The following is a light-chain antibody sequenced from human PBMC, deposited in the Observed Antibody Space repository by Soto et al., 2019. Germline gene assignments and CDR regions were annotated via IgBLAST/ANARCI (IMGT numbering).Light chain of an antibody. Sequence: QSALTQPASVSGSPGQSITISCTGTSSDVGGYNYVSWYHQHPGKAPKLMIYEVSNRPSGVSNRFSGSKSGNTASLTISGLQAEDEADYYCSSYTSSSXVVXXXXTKLXXL. CDR2: EVS. V-gene: IGLV2-14*01. CDR3: SSYTSSSXVV. J-gene: IGLJ2*01. CDR1: SSDVGGYNY.